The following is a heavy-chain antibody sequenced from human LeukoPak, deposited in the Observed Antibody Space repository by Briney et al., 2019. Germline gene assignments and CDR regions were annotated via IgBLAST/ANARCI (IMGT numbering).Heavy chain of an antibody. Sequence: PGGSLSLSCAASGFTFRSYSMNWVRQAPGKGLEWVSYISSSSSARYYADSVKGRFTISRDNAKNSLYLQMNSLRAEDTAVYYCARVYQYCGGDCYGYFQHWGQGTLVTVSS. D-gene: IGHD2-21*01. J-gene: IGHJ1*01. V-gene: IGHV3-48*01. CDR2: ISSSSSAR. CDR1: GFTFRSYS. CDR3: ARVYQYCGGDCYGYFQH.